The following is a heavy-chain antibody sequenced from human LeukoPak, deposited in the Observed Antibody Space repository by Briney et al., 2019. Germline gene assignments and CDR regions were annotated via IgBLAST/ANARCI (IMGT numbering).Heavy chain of an antibody. CDR1: GGSISSGDYY. CDR2: VFYSGST. D-gene: IGHD2-15*01. CDR3: ARDNCSGGSCFHASYYYGMDV. Sequence: SETLSLTCTASGGSISSGDYYWSWIRQPPGKGLEWIESVFYSGSTFYNPSLKSRVSISVDTSKKQFSLKLTSVTAADTAVYYCARDNCSGGSCFHASYYYGMDVWGQGTTVTVSS. V-gene: IGHV4-39*07. J-gene: IGHJ6*02.